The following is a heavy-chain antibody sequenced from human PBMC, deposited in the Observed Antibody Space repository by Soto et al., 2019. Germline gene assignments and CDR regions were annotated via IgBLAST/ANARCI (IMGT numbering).Heavy chain of an antibody. V-gene: IGHV4-31*03. CDR2: IYYSGST. Sequence: SETLSLTCTVSGGSISSGGYYWSWIRQHPGKGLEWIGYIYYSGSTYYNPSLKSRVTILVDTFKNQFSLKLSSVTAADTAVYYCARGNIVVVVADYFDYWGQGTLVTVSS. J-gene: IGHJ4*02. CDR3: ARGNIVVVVADYFDY. CDR1: GGSISSGGYY. D-gene: IGHD2-15*01.